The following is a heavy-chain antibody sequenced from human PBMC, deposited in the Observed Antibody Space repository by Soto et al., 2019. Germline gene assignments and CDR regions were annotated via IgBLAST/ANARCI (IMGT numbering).Heavy chain of an antibody. V-gene: IGHV4-59*08. CDR1: GGSISSYY. CDR2: IYYSGST. Sequence: PSETLSLTCTVSGGSISSYYWSWIRQPPGKGLEWIGYIYYSGSTNYNPSLKSRVTISVDTSKNQFSLKLSSVTAADTAVYYCARSLYDAFDYWGQGTLVTVSS. CDR3: ARSLYDAFDY. D-gene: IGHD3-3*01. J-gene: IGHJ4*02.